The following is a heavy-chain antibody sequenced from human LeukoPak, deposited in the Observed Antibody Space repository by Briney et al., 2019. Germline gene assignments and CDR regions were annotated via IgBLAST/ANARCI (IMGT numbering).Heavy chain of an antibody. D-gene: IGHD6-19*01. J-gene: IGHJ4*02. V-gene: IGHV3-30*18. CDR3: AKERRGWFQEY. CDR1: GFTFGDYA. Sequence: QPGRSLRLSCAASGFTFGDYAMHWVRQAPGKGLEWVALISHSAVSQYYADSVRGRFTISRDNSQSTLYLQMNSLSADDTAVYYCAKERRGWFQEYWGQGVLVTVSS. CDR2: ISHSAVSQ.